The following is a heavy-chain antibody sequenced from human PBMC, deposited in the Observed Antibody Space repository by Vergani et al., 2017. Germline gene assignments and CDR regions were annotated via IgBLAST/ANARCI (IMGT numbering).Heavy chain of an antibody. V-gene: IGHV5-51*01. D-gene: IGHD1-1*01. CDR2: IYPADPDT. Sequence: EVELVQSGPEMRKPGESLKISCKGSEYSFGNYWIGWGRQMPGKGLEWMGIIYPADPDTRYSPSFQGQVTIPADKSISTAFLQWDSLKASDTALYYCARHTTYTDSWGQGTLVTVSS. CDR3: ARHTTYTDS. CDR1: EYSFGNYW. J-gene: IGHJ4*02.